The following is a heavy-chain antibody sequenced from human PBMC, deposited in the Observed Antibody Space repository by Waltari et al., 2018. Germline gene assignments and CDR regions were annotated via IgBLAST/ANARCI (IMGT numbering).Heavy chain of an antibody. CDR3: ARDPSAPGGDV. Sequence: VQVVGTGGGLVQAGGSLRLSGAASGFSVRNNYMNWVRQAPGKGVGWVSIMYSSGESYYGASVEGRFTISRDNSKNTMYLQMTRLRAEDTAVYYCARDPSAPGGDVCGKRTTVTLSS. D-gene: IGHD3-10*01. CDR2: MYSSGES. V-gene: IGHV3-53*02. J-gene: IGHJ6*04. CDR1: GFSVRNNY.